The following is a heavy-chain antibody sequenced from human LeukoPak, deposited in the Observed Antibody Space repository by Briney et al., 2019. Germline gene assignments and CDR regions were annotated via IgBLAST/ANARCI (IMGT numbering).Heavy chain of an antibody. CDR3: ARVNPSNSGFYAY. V-gene: IGHV3-11*04. D-gene: IGHD1-26*01. Sequence: GGSLRLSCAASGFTFSDYFMSWIRQAPEKGVEWVSYICPSSDNINYADSVKGRFTFSRDNAKNSVYLQMNSLRAEDTAVYYCARVNPSNSGFYAYWGQGTLVTVSS. J-gene: IGHJ1*01. CDR2: ICPSSDNI. CDR1: GFTFSDYF.